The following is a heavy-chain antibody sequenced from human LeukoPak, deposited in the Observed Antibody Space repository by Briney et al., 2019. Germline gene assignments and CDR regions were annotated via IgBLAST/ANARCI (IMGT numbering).Heavy chain of an antibody. CDR3: ARGGYCSSTSCYSWFDP. D-gene: IGHD2-2*02. CDR1: GDSVSSNSAA. Sequence: SQTLSLTCAISGDSVSSNSAAWNWIRQSPSRGLEWLGRTYYRSKWYNDYAASAKSRITINADTSKNQFSLQLNSVTPEDTAVYYCARGGYCSSTSCYSWFDPWGQGTLVTVSS. J-gene: IGHJ5*02. CDR2: TYYRSKWYN. V-gene: IGHV6-1*01.